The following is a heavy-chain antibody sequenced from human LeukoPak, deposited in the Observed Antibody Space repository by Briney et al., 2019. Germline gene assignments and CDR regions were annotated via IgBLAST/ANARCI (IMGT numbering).Heavy chain of an antibody. Sequence: PGRSLRLSCAASGFTFSSYAMSWVRQAPGKGLEWVSAISGSGGSTYYADSVKGRFTISRDNSKNTLYLQMNSLRAEDTAVYYCANPYGITIFGVVTPLDYWAREPWSPSPQ. D-gene: IGHD3-3*01. CDR1: GFTFSSYA. CDR3: ANPYGITIFGVVTPLDY. CDR2: ISGSGGST. V-gene: IGHV3-23*01. J-gene: IGHJ4*02.